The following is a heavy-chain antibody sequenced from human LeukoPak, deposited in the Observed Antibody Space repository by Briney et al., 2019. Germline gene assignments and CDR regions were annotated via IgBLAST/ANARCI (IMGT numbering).Heavy chain of an antibody. CDR1: GFAFGVHA. V-gene: IGHV3-23*01. CDR2: IGSGADL. CDR3: AKDWTPHNRVYDCLDA. Sequence: GGSLRLSCVGSGFAFGVHAMSWVRQAPGKGPEWVATIGSGADLFYAESVKGRFTISRDDPRNTVWLQMNSLRAEDTALYYCAKDWTPHNRVYDCLDAWGQGTQVTVPS. D-gene: IGHD3-16*01. J-gene: IGHJ5*02.